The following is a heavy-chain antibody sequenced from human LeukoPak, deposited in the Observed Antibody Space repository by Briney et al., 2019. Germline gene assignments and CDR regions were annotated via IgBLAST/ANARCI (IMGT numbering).Heavy chain of an antibody. CDR3: ARGNCTNGVCYTGSSWFDP. V-gene: IGHV4-34*01. CDR1: GGSFSGYY. CDR2: INHSGST. Sequence: ASETLSLTCAVYGGSFSGYYWSWIRQPPGKGLEWIGEINHSGSTNYNPSLKSRVTISVDTSKNQFPLKLGSVTAADTAVYYCARGNCTNGVCYTGSSWFDPWGQGTLVTVSS. J-gene: IGHJ5*02. D-gene: IGHD2-8*01.